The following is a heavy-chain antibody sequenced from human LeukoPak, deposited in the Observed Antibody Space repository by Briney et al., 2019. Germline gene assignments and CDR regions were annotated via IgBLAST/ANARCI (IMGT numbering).Heavy chain of an antibody. J-gene: IGHJ4*02. V-gene: IGHV3-74*01. CDR1: GFTFSSYW. CDR3: ARVRATVTKDPDY. CDR2: INSDGSST. Sequence: PGGSLRLSCAASGFTFSSYWMHWVRQAPGKGLVWVSRINSDGSSTNYADSVKGRFTISRDNSKSTLYLQMNSLRAEDTAVYYCARVRATVTKDPDYWGQGTLVTVSS. D-gene: IGHD4-17*01.